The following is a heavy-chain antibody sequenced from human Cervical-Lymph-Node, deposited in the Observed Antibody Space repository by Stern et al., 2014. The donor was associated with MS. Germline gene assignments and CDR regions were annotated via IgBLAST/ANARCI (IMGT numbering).Heavy chain of an antibody. CDR3: ARSVRLVRSSTNGWLAP. V-gene: IGHV1-2*04. D-gene: IGHD2-2*01. CDR1: EYTFTGYY. CDR2: INPNSGDT. J-gene: IGHJ5*02. Sequence: VQLVESGAEVKKPGASVKISCKASEYTFTGYYIHWVRQAPGHGLEWMGWINPNSGDTNYAQKFQCWVTMTRDTSIGTAYLELSSLRSNDTAVYYCARSVRLVRSSTNGWLAPWGQGTLVTVSP.